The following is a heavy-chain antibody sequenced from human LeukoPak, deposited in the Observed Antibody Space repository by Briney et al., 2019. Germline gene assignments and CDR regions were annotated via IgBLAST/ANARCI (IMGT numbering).Heavy chain of an antibody. CDR1: LYTFTPNY. V-gene: IGHV1-46*01. CDR3: ARDNAGRDEAWWFNP. D-gene: IGHD5-24*01. Sequence: ASVRVSSKAFLYTFTPNYMHWVRQAPGHGPEWRGVISPSGGYTSYAQKFQGRVTLTRDISTSTDYLELSSLRSEDTAVYYCARDNAGRDEAWWFNPWGQGTLVTVSS. CDR2: ISPSGGYT. J-gene: IGHJ5*02.